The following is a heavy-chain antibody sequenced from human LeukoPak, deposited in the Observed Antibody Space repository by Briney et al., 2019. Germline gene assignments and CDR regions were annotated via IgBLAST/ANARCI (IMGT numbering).Heavy chain of an antibody. CDR3: ARPTYCSSTSCYRGAFDI. Sequence: SSVKVSCKASGGTFSSYAISWVRQAPGQGFEWMGGIIPIFGTANYAQKFQGRVTITADESTSTAYMELSSLRSEDTAVYYCARPTYCSSTSCYRGAFDIWGQGTMVTVSS. D-gene: IGHD2-2*02. V-gene: IGHV1-69*13. CDR2: IIPIFGTA. CDR1: GGTFSSYA. J-gene: IGHJ3*02.